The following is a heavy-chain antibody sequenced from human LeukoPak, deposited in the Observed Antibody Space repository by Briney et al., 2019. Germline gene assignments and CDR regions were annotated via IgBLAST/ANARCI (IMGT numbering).Heavy chain of an antibody. V-gene: IGHV1-69*05. CDR2: IIPIFGTA. J-gene: IGHJ4*02. CDR1: GGTFSSYA. Sequence: GASVKVSCKASGGTFSSYAISWVRQAPGQGLEWMGGIIPIFGTANYAQKFQGRVTITTDESTSTAYMELSSLRSEDTAVYYCAKGLAAAGPGPVGAFDYWGQGTLVTVSS. D-gene: IGHD6-13*01. CDR3: AKGLAAAGPGPVGAFDY.